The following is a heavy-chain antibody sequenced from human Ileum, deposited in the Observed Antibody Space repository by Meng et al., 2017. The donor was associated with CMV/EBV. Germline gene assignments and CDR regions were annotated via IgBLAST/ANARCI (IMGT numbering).Heavy chain of an antibody. J-gene: IGHJ4*01. V-gene: IGHV3-74*01. Sequence: EVQLVESGGGVVQPGGSLRLSCAASGFSFRDYWMHWVRQAPGKGLVWVSRINTDGTYRKYADSVEGRCTISRDNAKNTLYLEMNSLRAEDTGVYYCARENNGPEEYWGQGTLVTVSS. CDR3: ARENNGPEEY. CDR1: GFSFRDYW. D-gene: IGHD1-14*01. CDR2: INTDGTYR.